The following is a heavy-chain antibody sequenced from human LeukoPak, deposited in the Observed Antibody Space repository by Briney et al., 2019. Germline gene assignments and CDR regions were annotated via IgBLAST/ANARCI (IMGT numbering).Heavy chain of an antibody. V-gene: IGHV3-23*01. Sequence: GGSLRLSCAASGFTFSSYAMSWVRQAPGKGLEWVSAISGSGGSTYYADSVKGRCTISRDNSKNQLYLQMNSLRAEDTAVYYCAKDQDGDYAPIDYWGQGTLVTVSS. J-gene: IGHJ4*02. D-gene: IGHD4-17*01. CDR1: GFTFSSYA. CDR2: ISGSGGST. CDR3: AKDQDGDYAPIDY.